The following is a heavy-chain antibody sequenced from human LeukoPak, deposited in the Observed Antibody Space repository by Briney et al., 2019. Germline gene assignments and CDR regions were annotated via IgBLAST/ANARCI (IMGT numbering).Heavy chain of an antibody. CDR3: ARVGGSIVATGYFDY. V-gene: IGHV1-69*13. CDR1: GGTFSSYA. D-gene: IGHD5-12*01. J-gene: IGHJ4*02. Sequence: ASVKVSCKASGGTFSSYAISWVRQAPGQGLEWMGGIIPILGTANYAQKFQGRVTITADESTSTAYMELSSLRSEDTAVYYCARVGGSIVATGYFDYWGQGTLVTVSS. CDR2: IIPILGTA.